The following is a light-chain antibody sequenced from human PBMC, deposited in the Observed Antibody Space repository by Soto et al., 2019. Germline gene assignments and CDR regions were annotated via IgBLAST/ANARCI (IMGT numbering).Light chain of an antibody. V-gene: IGKV3D-15*01. CDR3: QQYNNWPLWT. CDR1: QSVGNN. J-gene: IGKJ1*01. Sequence: ELVMSQSPATLPVPPPGRVTLSCRASQSVGNNLAWYQQRPGQPPRLLIYGASTRDTGVPTRFSGSGSGTEFTLTITSLQSEDFAVYYCQQYNNWPLWTFGQGTKVAIK. CDR2: GAS.